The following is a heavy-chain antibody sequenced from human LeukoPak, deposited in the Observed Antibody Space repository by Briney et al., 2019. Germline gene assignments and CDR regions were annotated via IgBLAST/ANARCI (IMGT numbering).Heavy chain of an antibody. D-gene: IGHD7-27*01. V-gene: IGHV4-30-2*01. CDR2: IYHSGST. Sequence: SQTLSLTCTVSGGSISSGGYYWSWIRQPPGKGLEWIGYIYHSGSTYYNPSLKSRVTISVDRSKNQFSLKLSSVTAADTAVYYCARERRTGGEGLFDYWGQGTLVTVSS. CDR3: ARERRTGGEGLFDY. J-gene: IGHJ4*02. CDR1: GGSISSGGYY.